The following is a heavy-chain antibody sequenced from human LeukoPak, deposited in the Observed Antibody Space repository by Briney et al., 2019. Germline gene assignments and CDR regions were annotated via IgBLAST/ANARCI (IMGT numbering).Heavy chain of an antibody. D-gene: IGHD4-11*01. V-gene: IGHV3-30-3*01. J-gene: IGHJ6*03. CDR3: ARDYSNYGDYYYMDV. CDR1: GFTFSSYA. CDR2: ISYDGSNK. Sequence: PGRSLRLSCAASGFTFSSYAMHWVRQAPGKGLEWVAVISYDGSNKYYADSVKGRFTISRDNSKNTLYLQMNSLRAEDTAVYYCARDYSNYGDYYYMDVWGKGTTVTVSS.